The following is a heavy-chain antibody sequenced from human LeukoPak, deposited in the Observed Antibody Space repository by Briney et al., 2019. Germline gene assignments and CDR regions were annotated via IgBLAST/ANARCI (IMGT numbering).Heavy chain of an antibody. CDR2: IWYDGSNK. J-gene: IGHJ4*02. V-gene: IGHV3-33*01. CDR3: ARQPNYDFWSGYRSGFDY. CDR1: GFTFSSYG. Sequence: GGSLRLSCAASGFTFSSYGMHWVRQAPGKGLEWVAVIWYDGSNKYYADSVKGRFTISRDNSKNTLYLQMNSLRAEDTAVYYRARQPNYDFWSGYRSGFDYWGQGTLVTVSS. D-gene: IGHD3-3*01.